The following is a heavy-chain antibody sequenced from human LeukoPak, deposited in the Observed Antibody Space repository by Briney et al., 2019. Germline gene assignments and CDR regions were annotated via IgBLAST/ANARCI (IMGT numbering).Heavy chain of an antibody. V-gene: IGHV3-73*01. J-gene: IGHJ4*02. CDR3: TRASDGYNVDY. Sequence: GSLGLSWAAFGFPFSSFSMDWVRQASGKGLGWVGRIRSKANSYATAYAASVKGRFTISRDDSKNTAYLQMDSLKTEDTAVYYCTRASDGYNVDYWGQGTLVTVSS. D-gene: IGHD5-24*01. CDR1: GFPFSSFS. CDR2: IRSKANSYAT.